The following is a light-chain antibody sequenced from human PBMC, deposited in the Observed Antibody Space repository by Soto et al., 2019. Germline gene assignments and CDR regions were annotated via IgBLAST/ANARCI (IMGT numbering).Light chain of an antibody. J-gene: IGKJ1*01. CDR3: QHRSNWPPWT. CDR1: QSVSSY. CDR2: DAS. V-gene: IGKV3-11*01. Sequence: EIVLTQSPATLSLSPGERATLSCRASQSVSSYLAWYQQKPGQAPRLLIYDASNRATGIPARFSGGGSGTDVTLTISSLEPEDLAVYFCQHRSNWPPWTFGQGTKVEIK.